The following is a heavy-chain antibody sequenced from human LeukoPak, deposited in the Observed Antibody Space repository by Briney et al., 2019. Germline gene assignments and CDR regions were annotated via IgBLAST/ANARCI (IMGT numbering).Heavy chain of an antibody. CDR2: IYYSGST. CDR1: GGSISSYY. D-gene: IGHD5-12*01. CDR3: ARQGGGYDSQHFDY. Sequence: KPSETLSLTCTVSGGSISSYYWSWIRQPPGKGLEWLGYIYYSGSTNYNPSLKSRVTISVDTSKNQFSLKLSSVTAADTAVYYCARQGGGYDSQHFDYWGQGTLVTVSS. V-gene: IGHV4-59*08. J-gene: IGHJ4*02.